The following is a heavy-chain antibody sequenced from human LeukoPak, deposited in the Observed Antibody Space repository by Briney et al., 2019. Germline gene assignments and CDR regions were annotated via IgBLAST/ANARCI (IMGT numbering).Heavy chain of an antibody. CDR3: AKHMWSYTTMAAPDY. CDR2: ITWNSGSI. CDR1: GFTFDDYA. Sequence: GGSLRLSCAASGFTFDDYAMHWVRQAPGKGLEWVSGITWNSGSIGYADSVKGRFTISRDNAKNSLYLQMNSLRAEDTALYYCAKHMWSYTTMAAPDYWGQGTLVTVSS. J-gene: IGHJ4*02. D-gene: IGHD5-18*01. V-gene: IGHV3-9*01.